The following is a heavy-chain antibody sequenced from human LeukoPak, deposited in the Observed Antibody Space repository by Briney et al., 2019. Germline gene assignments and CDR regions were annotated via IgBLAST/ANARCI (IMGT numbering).Heavy chain of an antibody. CDR2: MNPNSGNT. CDR3: ARGGGATAA. J-gene: IGHJ5*02. V-gene: IGHV1-8*01. CDR1: GYSFTSYD. D-gene: IGHD1-26*01. Sequence: ASVTVSCTASGYSFTSYDINWVRQATGQGLEWMGWMNPNSGNTGYAQKFQDRVTMTRNTSISTAYMELRSLRSEDTAVYYCARGGGATAAWGQGTLVTVSS.